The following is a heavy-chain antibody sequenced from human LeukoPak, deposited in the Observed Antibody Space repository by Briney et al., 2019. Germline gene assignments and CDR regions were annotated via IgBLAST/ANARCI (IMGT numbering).Heavy chain of an antibody. Sequence: SETLSLTCAVYGGSFSGYNWTWIRQPPGKGLEWIGSIYYSGSTYYNPSLKSRVTISVDTSKNQFSLKLSSVTAADTAVYYCARVYGSGSYYNGYYYYYMDVWGKGTTVTISS. CDR3: ARVYGSGSYYNGYYYYYMDV. CDR1: GGSFSGYN. J-gene: IGHJ6*03. V-gene: IGHV4-34*01. CDR2: IYYSGST. D-gene: IGHD3-10*01.